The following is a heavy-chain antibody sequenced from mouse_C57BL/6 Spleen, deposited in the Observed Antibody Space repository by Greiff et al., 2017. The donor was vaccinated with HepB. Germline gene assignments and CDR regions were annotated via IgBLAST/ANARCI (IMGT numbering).Heavy chain of an antibody. V-gene: IGHV1-50*01. J-gene: IGHJ2*01. CDR2: IDPSDSYT. Sequence: QVQLQQSGAELVKPGASVKLSCKASGYTFTSYWMQWVKQRPGQGLEWIGEIDPSDSYTNYNQKFKGKATLTVDTSSSTAYMQLSSLTSEDSAVYYCARQYDGSSYGYFDYWGQGTTLTVSS. D-gene: IGHD1-1*01. CDR1: GYTFTSYW. CDR3: ARQYDGSSYGYFDY.